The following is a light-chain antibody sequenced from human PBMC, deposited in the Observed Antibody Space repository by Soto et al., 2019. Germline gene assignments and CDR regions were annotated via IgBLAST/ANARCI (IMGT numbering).Light chain of an antibody. CDR3: QAYDYSLTASV. J-gene: IGLJ3*02. Sequence: QSVLTQPPSVSGAPGQRVALSCTGNTSNLGAGYDVHWYQQLPGAAPKLVIFGNRNRPSGVPERFSGSKSGTSASLAITGLQAEDEADYYCQAYDYSLTASVFGGGTKLTVL. CDR1: TSNLGAGYD. V-gene: IGLV1-40*01. CDR2: GNR.